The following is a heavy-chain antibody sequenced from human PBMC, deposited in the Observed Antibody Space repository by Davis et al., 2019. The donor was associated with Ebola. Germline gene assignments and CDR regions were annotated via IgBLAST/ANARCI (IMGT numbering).Heavy chain of an antibody. Sequence: GESLKISCAASGFTFSSYAMSWVRQAPGKGLEWVSTISGGGDRKYYADSVKGRFTISRDNSKNTLHLQMNSLRADDTAVYYCAKDRAAESWATVTTYYYGMDVWGQGTTVTVSS. V-gene: IGHV3-23*01. D-gene: IGHD4-17*01. CDR2: ISGGGDRK. J-gene: IGHJ6*02. CDR1: GFTFSSYA. CDR3: AKDRAAESWATVTTYYYGMDV.